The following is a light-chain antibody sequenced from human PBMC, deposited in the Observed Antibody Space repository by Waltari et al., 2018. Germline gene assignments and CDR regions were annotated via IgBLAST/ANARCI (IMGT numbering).Light chain of an antibody. CDR3: NSYTSSSTSYVV. V-gene: IGLV2-14*01. CDR2: GVS. Sequence: QSALTQPASVSGSPGQSITISCTGTSSDVGGYNYVSWYQQHPGKAPKLMIYGVSRRPSGVSNRFSGSKSGNTASLTISGLQAEDEADYYCNSYTSSSTSYVVLGGGTKLTVL. CDR1: SSDVGGYNY. J-gene: IGLJ2*01.